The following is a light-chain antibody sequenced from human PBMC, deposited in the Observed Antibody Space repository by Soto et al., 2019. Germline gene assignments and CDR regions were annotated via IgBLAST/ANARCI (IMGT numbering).Light chain of an antibody. V-gene: IGLV1-47*01. Sequence: SVLTQPPSASGTPGQRVTISCSGSSTNFGSNYVYWYQQLPGAAPKLLIYRNNQRPSGVPDRFSGSKSGTSASLAISGLRSEDEADYYCAAWDDSLSGNYVFGTGTKVTVL. CDR3: AAWDDSLSGNYV. J-gene: IGLJ1*01. CDR1: STNFGSNY. CDR2: RNN.